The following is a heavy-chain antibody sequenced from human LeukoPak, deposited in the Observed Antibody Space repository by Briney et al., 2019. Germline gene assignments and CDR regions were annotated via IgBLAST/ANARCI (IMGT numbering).Heavy chain of an antibody. Sequence: GEPLQISCKDFGYTFTSNWIGWVRPMPGKGLEWVEIIYPADSNTRYSLSFQGKVTMSADKSISTAYLQWSSVKASDTGMYYCVIELSHGGDSYGSGFGYWGQGTLVSVSS. D-gene: IGHD5-18*01. V-gene: IGHV5-51*03. CDR3: VIELSHGGDSYGSGFGY. CDR1: GYTFTSNW. J-gene: IGHJ4*02. CDR2: IYPADSNT.